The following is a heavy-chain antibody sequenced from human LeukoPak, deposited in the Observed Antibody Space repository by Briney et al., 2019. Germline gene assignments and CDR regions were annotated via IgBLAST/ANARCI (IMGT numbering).Heavy chain of an antibody. Sequence: GASVKVSCKASGYTFTSYGISWVRQAPGQGLEWMGWISAYNGNTNYAQKLQGRVTMTTDTSTSTAYMELRSLRSDDTAVYYCARDRAITMVRGVILGYWGQGTLVTVSS. D-gene: IGHD3-10*01. J-gene: IGHJ4*02. CDR1: GYTFTSYG. V-gene: IGHV1-18*01. CDR3: ARDRAITMVRGVILGY. CDR2: ISAYNGNT.